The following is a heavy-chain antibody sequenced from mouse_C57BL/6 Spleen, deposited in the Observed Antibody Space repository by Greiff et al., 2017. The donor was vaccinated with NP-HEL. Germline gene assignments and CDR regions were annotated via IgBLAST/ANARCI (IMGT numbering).Heavy chain of an antibody. CDR3: ARPGIWGLYYAMDY. V-gene: IGHV1-26*01. D-gene: IGHD1-1*02. CDR1: GYTFTDYY. J-gene: IGHJ4*01. CDR2: INPNNGGT. Sequence: EVQLQQSGPELVKPGASVKISCKASGYTFTDYYMNWVKQSHGKSLEWIGDINPNNGGTSYNQKFKGKATLTVDKSSSTAYMELRSLTSEDSAVYYWARPGIWGLYYAMDYWGQGTSVTVSS.